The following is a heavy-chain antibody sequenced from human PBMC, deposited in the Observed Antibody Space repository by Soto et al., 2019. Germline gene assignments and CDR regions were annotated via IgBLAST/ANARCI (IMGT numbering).Heavy chain of an antibody. V-gene: IGHV4-31*03. CDR3: ARDRATDYSIHPYYFDY. D-gene: IGHD4-4*01. Sequence: SETLSLTCTVSGGSISSGGYYWSWIRQHPGKGLEWIGYIYYSGSTYYNPSLKSRVTISVDTSKNQFSLKLSSVTAADTAVYYCARDRATDYSIHPYYFDYWGQGTLVTVSS. CDR2: IYYSGST. CDR1: GGSISSGGYY. J-gene: IGHJ4*02.